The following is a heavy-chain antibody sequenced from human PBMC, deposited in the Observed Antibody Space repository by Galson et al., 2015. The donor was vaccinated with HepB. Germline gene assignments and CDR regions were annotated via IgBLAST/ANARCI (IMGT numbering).Heavy chain of an antibody. CDR3: ARDFRYSLDY. CDR2: IKQDGSEK. V-gene: IGHV3-7*01. Sequence: WVGNIKQDGSEKYYVDSVRGRFTISRDNAKNSLYLQMDSLRPDDTAMYYCARDFRYSLDYWGQGTLVTVSS. D-gene: IGHD2-21*01. J-gene: IGHJ4*02.